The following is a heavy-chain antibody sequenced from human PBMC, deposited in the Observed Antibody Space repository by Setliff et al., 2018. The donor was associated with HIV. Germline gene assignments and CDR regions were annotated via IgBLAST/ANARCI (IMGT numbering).Heavy chain of an antibody. CDR2: IYYSGST. CDR1: GGSISSGGYY. J-gene: IGHJ6*03. V-gene: IGHV4-31*03. Sequence: PSETLSLTCTVSGGSISSGGYYWSWIRQHPGKGLEWIGYIYYSGSTYYNPSLKSRVTISIDTSKNQLSLKLSSVTAADTAVNYCARGLVVVTDSDYDTNYYYYYYMDVWGKGTTVTVSS. CDR3: ARGLVVVTDSDYDTNYYYYYYMDV. D-gene: IGHD5-12*01.